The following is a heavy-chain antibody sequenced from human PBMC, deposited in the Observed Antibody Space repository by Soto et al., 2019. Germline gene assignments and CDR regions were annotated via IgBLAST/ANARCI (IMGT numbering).Heavy chain of an antibody. CDR2: FSATSENT. J-gene: IGHJ4*02. CDR1: GFFFSSYT. Sequence: EVQLLESGGGLVQPGGSLRLSCVGSGFFFSSYTMTWVRQAPGKGLEWVSSFSATSENTYYADSVRGRSTISRDNSKNTRFLQMNSLTAEDTAMYYCAKARDQQWVRLPFDYWGQGILVIVSS. CDR3: AKARDQQWVRLPFDY. D-gene: IGHD6-19*01. V-gene: IGHV3-23*01.